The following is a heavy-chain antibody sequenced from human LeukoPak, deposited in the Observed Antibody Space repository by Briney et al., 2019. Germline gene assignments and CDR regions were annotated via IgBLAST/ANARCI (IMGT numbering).Heavy chain of an antibody. D-gene: IGHD4-23*01. Sequence: SETLSLTCAVYGGSFSSYYGSWIRQPPGRGLGWVGYIYYSGSTNYNPSLKSRVTISVDTSKNQFSLKLSSVTAADTAVYYCARFRGNSEPRWVDYWGQGTLVTVSS. V-gene: IGHV4-59*01. CDR1: GGSFSSYY. J-gene: IGHJ4*02. CDR2: IYYSGST. CDR3: ARFRGNSEPRWVDY.